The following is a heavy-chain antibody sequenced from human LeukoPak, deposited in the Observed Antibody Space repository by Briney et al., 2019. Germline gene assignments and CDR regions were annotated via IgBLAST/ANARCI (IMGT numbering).Heavy chain of an antibody. CDR3: ASRGDGGGYGY. D-gene: IGHD1-26*01. V-gene: IGHV4-34*01. Sequence: SETLSLTCAVYGVSFSGYYWSWIRQPPGKGLEWIGEINHSGSTNYNPSLKSRVTISVDTSKNQFSLKLSSVTAADTAVYYCASRGDGGGYGYWGQGTLVTVSS. J-gene: IGHJ4*02. CDR2: INHSGST. CDR1: GVSFSGYY.